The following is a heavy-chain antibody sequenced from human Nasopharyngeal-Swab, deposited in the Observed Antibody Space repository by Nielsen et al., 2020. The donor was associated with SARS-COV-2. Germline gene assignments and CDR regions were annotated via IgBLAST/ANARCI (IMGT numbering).Heavy chain of an antibody. Sequence: LRLSCAASGFTVSDNYMSWIRQPPGKGLEWIGYIYYSGSTYYNPSLKSRVTISVDTSKKQFSVKLSSVTAADTAVYYCARDKGYYDSRGYWNDAFDIWGQGTMVTVSS. D-gene: IGHD3-22*01. V-gene: IGHV4-30-4*08. CDR1: GFTVSDNY. J-gene: IGHJ3*02. CDR2: IYYSGST. CDR3: ARDKGYYDSRGYWNDAFDI.